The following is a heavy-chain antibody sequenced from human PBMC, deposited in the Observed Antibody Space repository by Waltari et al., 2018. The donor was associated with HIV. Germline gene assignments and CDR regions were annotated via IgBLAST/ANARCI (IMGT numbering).Heavy chain of an antibody. CDR1: GGSFSGYY. Sequence: QVQLQQWGAGLLKPSETLSLTCAVYGGSFSGYYWSWIRQPPGKGLEWIGEINHSGSTNYNPSLKSRVTISVDTSKNQFSLKLSSVTAADTAVYYCARWGIRDAFDIWGQGTMVTVSS. V-gene: IGHV4-34*01. J-gene: IGHJ3*02. D-gene: IGHD6-13*01. CDR2: INHSGST. CDR3: ARWGIRDAFDI.